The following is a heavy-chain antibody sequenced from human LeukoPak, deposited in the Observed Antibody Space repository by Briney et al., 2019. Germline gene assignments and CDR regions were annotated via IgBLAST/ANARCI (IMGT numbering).Heavy chain of an antibody. Sequence: ASVKVSCKTSGVTLSNNSITWVRQAPGQGLEWLGGIIPILRSASYAQKFRGRLRMTSDESTTTAYMELSSLSSDDTAMYFCARARTSIRFTDSFDIWSQGTLVTVSS. D-gene: IGHD2-21*01. V-gene: IGHV1-69*13. CDR1: GVTLSNNS. CDR3: ARARTSIRFTDSFDI. J-gene: IGHJ3*02. CDR2: IIPILRSA.